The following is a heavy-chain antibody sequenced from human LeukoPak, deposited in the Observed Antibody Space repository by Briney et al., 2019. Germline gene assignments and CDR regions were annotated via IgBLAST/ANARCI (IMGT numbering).Heavy chain of an antibody. CDR3: ARQTRGYVYYFDY. V-gene: IGHV3-20*04. CDR2: INWNGDTT. J-gene: IGHJ4*02. D-gene: IGHD2-2*01. CDR1: GFPFQDSG. Sequence: RPGVSLRLSCAASGFPFQDSGLSWVRQAPGKGLEWISGINWNGDTTVYADSVKGRFTISRDNAKNSLYLQMNSLRADDTAFYYCARQTRGYVYYFDYWGQGTLVTVSS.